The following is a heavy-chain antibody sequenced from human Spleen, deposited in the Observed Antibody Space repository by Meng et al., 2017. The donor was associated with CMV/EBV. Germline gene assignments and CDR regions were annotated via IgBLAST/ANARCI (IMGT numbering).Heavy chain of an antibody. V-gene: IGHV3-74*01. J-gene: IGHJ6*02. Sequence: GESLKISCAASGFTLSRYWMHWVRQAPGKGLVWVSRINEDGSRTDYADSVKGRFTISRDNAKNSLYLQMNSLRAEDTAVYFCARAKGHPNYYLYYGMDVWGQGTTVTVSS. CDR3: ARAKGHPNYYLYYGMDV. CDR2: INEDGSRT. CDR1: GFTLSRYW.